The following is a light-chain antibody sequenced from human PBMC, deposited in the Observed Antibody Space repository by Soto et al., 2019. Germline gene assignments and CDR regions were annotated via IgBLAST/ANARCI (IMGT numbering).Light chain of an antibody. CDR1: QSVSSSY. CDR3: QQYGGSIT. Sequence: EIVLTQSPGTLSLSPGERTTLSCRASQSVSSSYLAWYQQKPGQAPRLLIYGASSRATGIPDRFSGRGSGADFTLTISRLEPEDFAVYYCQQYGGSITFGGGTRLEIK. CDR2: GAS. J-gene: IGKJ5*01. V-gene: IGKV3-20*01.